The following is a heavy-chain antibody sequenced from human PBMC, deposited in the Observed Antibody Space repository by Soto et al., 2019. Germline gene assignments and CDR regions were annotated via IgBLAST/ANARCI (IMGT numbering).Heavy chain of an antibody. D-gene: IGHD6-13*01. V-gene: IGHV5-51*01. CDR1: DYSFNTYW. Sequence: GESLKISCKGSDYSFNTYWIAWVRQMPGKGLEWMGMIFPGDSDTKNSPSLQGQITMSVDKSDSSAYLQWRSLKASDTAMYYCAAGYTTGPDAFDIWGQGTMVTVSS. J-gene: IGHJ3*02. CDR3: AAGYTTGPDAFDI. CDR2: IFPGDSDT.